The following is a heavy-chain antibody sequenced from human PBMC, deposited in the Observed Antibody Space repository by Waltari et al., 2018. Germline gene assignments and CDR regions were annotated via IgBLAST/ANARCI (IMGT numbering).Heavy chain of an antibody. J-gene: IGHJ4*02. CDR1: GYSISTDYY. Sequence: QVQLQESGPGLVKPSETLSLTCAVSGYSISTDYYWVWIRQPPGKGLEWIGNIHHSGSTYYNPSLKSRVSISLDTSKNQFSLELSSLTAEDTAVYYCARGQGYWGQGTLVTVSS. CDR3: ARGQGY. V-gene: IGHV4-38-2*01. CDR2: IHHSGST.